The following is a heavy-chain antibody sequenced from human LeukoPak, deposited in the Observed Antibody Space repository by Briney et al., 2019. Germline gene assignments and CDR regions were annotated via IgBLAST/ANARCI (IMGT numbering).Heavy chain of an antibody. V-gene: IGHV5-51*01. Sequence: GESLKISCRAFGYSFTRYWIVWVRQMPGKGLEWMGIVYPGDSDIRYSPSFQGQVTISADKSISTAYLQWSSLKASDTAMYYCARREYGSGSYYMYNWFDPWGQGTLVTVSS. CDR2: VYPGDSDI. CDR1: GYSFTRYW. D-gene: IGHD3-10*01. CDR3: ARREYGSGSYYMYNWFDP. J-gene: IGHJ5*02.